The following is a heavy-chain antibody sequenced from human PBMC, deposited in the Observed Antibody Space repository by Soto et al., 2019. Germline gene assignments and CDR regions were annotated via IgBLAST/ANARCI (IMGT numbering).Heavy chain of an antibody. CDR2: IYYSGST. CDR1: GGSISSSSYY. CDR3: ARHGDDYIWGSYRLYNWFDP. J-gene: IGHJ5*02. V-gene: IGHV4-39*01. Sequence: SETLSLTCTVSGGSISSSSYYWGWIRQPPGKGLEWIGSIYYSGSTYYNPSLKSRVTISVDTSKNQFSLKLSSVTAADTAVYYFARHGDDYIWGSYRLYNWFDPWGQGTLVTVSS. D-gene: IGHD3-16*02.